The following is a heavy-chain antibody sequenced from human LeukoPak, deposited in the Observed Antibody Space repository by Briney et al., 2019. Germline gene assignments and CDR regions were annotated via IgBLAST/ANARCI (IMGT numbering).Heavy chain of an antibody. CDR2: IYYSGST. CDR3: ARWVFCSSTSCTDAFDI. CDR1: GVSISSYY. Sequence: SETLSLTCTVSGVSISSYYWSWIRQPPGKGLEWIGYIYYSGSTNYNPSLKSRVTISVDTSKNQFSLKLSSVTAADTAVYYCARWVFCSSTSCTDAFDIWGQGTMVTVSS. D-gene: IGHD2-2*01. J-gene: IGHJ3*02. V-gene: IGHV4-59*01.